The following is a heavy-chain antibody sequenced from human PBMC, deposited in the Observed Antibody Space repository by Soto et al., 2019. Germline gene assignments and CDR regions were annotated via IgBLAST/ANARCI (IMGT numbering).Heavy chain of an antibody. Sequence: SVAVTWKECGGSFGSYARSWVRQAPGQGLEWMGGIIPIFGTANYAQKFQGRVTITADESTSTAYMELSSLRSEDTAVYYCATGPFSPDYFAYWGQRTLVPVFS. V-gene: IGHV1-69*01. CDR3: ATGPFSPDYFAY. CDR1: GGSFGSYA. CDR2: IIPIFGTA. J-gene: IGHJ4*02.